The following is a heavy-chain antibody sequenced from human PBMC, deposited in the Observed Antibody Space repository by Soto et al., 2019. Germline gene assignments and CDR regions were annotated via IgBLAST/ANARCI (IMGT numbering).Heavy chain of an antibody. CDR3: ASGWYVGMDV. D-gene: IGHD6-19*01. CDR2: FDPEDGET. V-gene: IGHV1-24*01. CDR1: GYTLTELS. Sequence: ASVKVSCKVSGYTLTELSMHWVRQAPGKGLEWMGGFDPEDGETIYAQKFQGRVTMIEDTSTDTAYMELSSLRSEDTAVYYCASGWYVGMDVWGQGTTVTVSS. J-gene: IGHJ6*02.